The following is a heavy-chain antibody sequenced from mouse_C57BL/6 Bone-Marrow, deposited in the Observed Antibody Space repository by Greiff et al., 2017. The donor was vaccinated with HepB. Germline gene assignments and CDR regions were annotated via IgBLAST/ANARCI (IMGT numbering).Heavy chain of an antibody. D-gene: IGHD1-1*01. V-gene: IGHV1-64*01. CDR2: IHPNSGST. J-gene: IGHJ2*01. Sequence: VQLQQPGAELVKPGASVKLSCKAFGYTFTSYWMHGVKQRPGQGLEWIGMIHPNSGSTNYIERFKSKATLIVYKSSSTAYMQLSSLTSEDSAVYYCARLGTTVVGFDYWGQGTTLTVSS. CDR3: ARLGTTVVGFDY. CDR1: GYTFTSYW.